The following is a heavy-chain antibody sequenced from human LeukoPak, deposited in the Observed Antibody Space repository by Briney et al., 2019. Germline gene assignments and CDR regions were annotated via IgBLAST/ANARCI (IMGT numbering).Heavy chain of an antibody. CDR3: ARVSSRWLPNAFDI. J-gene: IGHJ3*02. CDR1: GGSISSYY. Sequence: ASETLSLTCTVSGGSISSYYWSWIRQPPGKGLEWIGYIYYSGSTNYNPSLKSRVTISVDTSKNQFSLKLSSVTAADTAVYYCARVSSRWLPNAFDIWGQGTMVTVSS. CDR2: IYYSGST. D-gene: IGHD2-15*01. V-gene: IGHV4-59*12.